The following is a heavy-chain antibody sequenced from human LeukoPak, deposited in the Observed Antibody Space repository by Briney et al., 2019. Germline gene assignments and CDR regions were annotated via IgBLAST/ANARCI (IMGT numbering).Heavy chain of an antibody. CDR3: TTGGPGDTMVRGDPYYYYGMDV. CDR2: IKSKTDGGTT. CDR1: GFTFSSYA. V-gene: IGHV3-15*01. J-gene: IGHJ6*02. D-gene: IGHD3-10*01. Sequence: PGGSLRLSCAASGFTFSSYAMSWVRQAPGKGLEWVGRIKSKTDGGTTDYAAPVKGRFTISRDDSKNTLYLQMNSLKTEDTAVYYCTTGGPGDTMVRGDPYYYYGMDVWGQGTTVTVSS.